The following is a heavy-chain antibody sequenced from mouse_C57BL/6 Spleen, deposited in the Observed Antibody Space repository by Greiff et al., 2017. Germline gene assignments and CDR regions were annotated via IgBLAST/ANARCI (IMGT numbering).Heavy chain of an antibody. V-gene: IGHV1-80*01. J-gene: IGHJ4*01. D-gene: IGHD3-2*02. CDR1: GYAFSSYW. CDR2: IYPGDGDT. Sequence: QVQLKESGAELVKPGASVKISCKASGYAFSSYWMNWVKQRPGKGLEWIGQIYPGDGDTNYNGKFKGKATLTADKSSSTAYMQLSSLTSEDSAVYFCASDCSGYNAMDYWGQGTSVTVSS. CDR3: ASDCSGYNAMDY.